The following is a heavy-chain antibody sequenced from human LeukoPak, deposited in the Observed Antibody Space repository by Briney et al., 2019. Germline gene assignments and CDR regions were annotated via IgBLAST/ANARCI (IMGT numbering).Heavy chain of an antibody. CDR3: ARDWYHAIDY. D-gene: IGHD2-2*01. J-gene: IGHJ4*02. CDR1: GFTFSSYA. Sequence: GSLRLSCAASGFTFSSYAMHWVHQAPGKGLEWVSSITGSGGSTYYGDSVKGRFTISRDNSKNTLYLQMNSLRAEDRAVYYCARDWYHAIDYWGQGTLVTVSS. CDR2: ITGSGGST. V-gene: IGHV3-23*01.